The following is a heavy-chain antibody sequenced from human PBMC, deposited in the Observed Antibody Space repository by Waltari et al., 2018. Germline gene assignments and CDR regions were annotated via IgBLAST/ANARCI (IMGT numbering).Heavy chain of an antibody. Sequence: EVQLVESGGGLVQPGGSLRLSCAASGFIFSAFYMRWVRQAPGKGLEWVANIKQDGSETYYLDSVKGRFTISKDDVGNSLSLQMNNLRVEETAVYYCARDMTVSQSDGFDLWGQGTMVTVS. J-gene: IGHJ3*01. CDR1: GFIFSAFY. D-gene: IGHD4-4*01. CDR3: ARDMTVSQSDGFDL. CDR2: IKQDGSET. V-gene: IGHV3-7*01.